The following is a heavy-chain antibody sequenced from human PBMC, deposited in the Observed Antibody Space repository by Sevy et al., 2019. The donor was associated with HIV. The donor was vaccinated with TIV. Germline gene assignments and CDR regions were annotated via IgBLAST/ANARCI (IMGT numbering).Heavy chain of an antibody. CDR3: TTKKDFWSGYFYFDY. Sequence: GESLKISCAASGFTFTKAWMNWVRQAPGKGLEWVGRIKGKTDGGTTDYAAPVKGRFTISRDDSKNTVYLQMNSLKTDDTAVYYCTTKKDFWSGYFYFDYWGQETLVTVSS. CDR2: IKGKTDGGTT. V-gene: IGHV3-15*05. CDR1: GFTFTKAW. D-gene: IGHD3-3*01. J-gene: IGHJ4*02.